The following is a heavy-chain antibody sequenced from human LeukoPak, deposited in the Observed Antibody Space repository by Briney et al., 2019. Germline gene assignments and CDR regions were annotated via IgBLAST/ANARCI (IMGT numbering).Heavy chain of an antibody. D-gene: IGHD2-21*02. CDR1: GYTLTELF. Sequence: ASVKVSCKVSGYTLTELFMHWVRQAPGKGLEWMGGFDPEDGETIYAQKFQGRVTMTEDTSTDTAYMELSSLRSEDTAVYYCATVLAYCGGDCYSGPFDYWGQGTLVTVSS. CDR2: FDPEDGET. J-gene: IGHJ4*02. V-gene: IGHV1-24*01. CDR3: ATVLAYCGGDCYSGPFDY.